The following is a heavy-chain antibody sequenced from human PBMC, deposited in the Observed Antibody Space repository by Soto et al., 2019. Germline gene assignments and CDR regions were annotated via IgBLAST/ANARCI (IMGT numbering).Heavy chain of an antibody. Sequence: PSETLSLSCPVYVGSFSAYYWSWIRQPPGKGLAWIGEINHSGSTNYNPSLKSRVTISVDTSKNQFSLKLSSVTAADTAVYYCARIGYCSGGSCYSYYYYGMDVWGQGTTVTVSS. CDR2: INHSGST. D-gene: IGHD2-15*01. CDR1: VGSFSAYY. J-gene: IGHJ6*02. V-gene: IGHV4-34*01. CDR3: ARIGYCSGGSCYSYYYYGMDV.